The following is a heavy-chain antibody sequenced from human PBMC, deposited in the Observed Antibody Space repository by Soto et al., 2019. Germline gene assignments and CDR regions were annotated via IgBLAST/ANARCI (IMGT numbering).Heavy chain of an antibody. CDR3: ARHPRSIAARPPTFDY. CDR2: IYYSGST. Sequence: SETLSLTCTVSGGSISSSSYYWGWIRQPPGKGLEWIGSIYYSGSTYYNPSLKSRVTISVDTSKNQFSLKLSSVTAADTAVYYCARHPRSIAARPPTFDYWGQGTLVTVSS. V-gene: IGHV4-39*01. J-gene: IGHJ4*02. CDR1: GGSISSSSYY. D-gene: IGHD6-6*01.